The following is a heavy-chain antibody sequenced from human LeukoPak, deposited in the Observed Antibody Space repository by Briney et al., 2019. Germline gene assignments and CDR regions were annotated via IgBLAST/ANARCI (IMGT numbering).Heavy chain of an antibody. Sequence: SETLSLTCNISGASVSSSFWSWIRQSPGKGLEWIGYVYNSGSTNYNPSLKSRVTISVDTSKNQYSLKLSSVTAADTAVYYCARDHYNNYLDYWGQGTLVTVSS. CDR3: ARDHYNNYLDY. CDR2: VYNSGST. CDR1: GASVSSSF. D-gene: IGHD5-24*01. J-gene: IGHJ4*02. V-gene: IGHV4-59*02.